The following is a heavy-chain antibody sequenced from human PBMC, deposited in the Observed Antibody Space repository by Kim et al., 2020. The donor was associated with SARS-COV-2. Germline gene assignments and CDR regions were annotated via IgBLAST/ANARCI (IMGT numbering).Heavy chain of an antibody. J-gene: IGHJ2*01. CDR3: AKDFGYYYGSNPNRRAWYFDL. CDR1: GFTFDDYA. D-gene: IGHD3-10*01. V-gene: IGHV3-43*02. Sequence: GGSLRLSFAASGFTFDDYAMHWVRQAPGKGLEWVSLISGDGGSTYYADSVKGRFTISRDNSKNSLYLQMNSLRTEDTALYYCAKDFGYYYGSNPNRRAWYFDLWGRGTLVTVSS. CDR2: ISGDGGST.